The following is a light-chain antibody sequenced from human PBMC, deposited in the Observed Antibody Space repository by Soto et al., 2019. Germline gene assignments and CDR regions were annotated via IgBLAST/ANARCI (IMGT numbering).Light chain of an antibody. Sequence: EIVLTQSPATLSFSPGERATLSCRSSQSVSSYLAWYQQKPGQAPRLLIYAASSRATGIPDRFSGSGSGTDFTLTISKLEPEDFAVYYCQQYGSSPYTFGQGTTVDIK. CDR2: AAS. CDR1: QSVSSY. V-gene: IGKV3-20*01. J-gene: IGKJ2*01. CDR3: QQYGSSPYT.